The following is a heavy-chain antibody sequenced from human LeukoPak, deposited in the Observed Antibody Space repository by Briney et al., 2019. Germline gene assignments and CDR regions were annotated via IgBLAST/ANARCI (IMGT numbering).Heavy chain of an antibody. D-gene: IGHD4-11*01. Sequence: SETLSLTCPVSGGSISSYYWTWIRQPAGKGLEWIGYIYYSGSINYNPSLKSRLTISVDTSKNQFSLKLSSVTAADTAVYYCARLRGNYFPDYWGQGTLVTVSS. CDR2: IYYSGSI. CDR3: ARLRGNYFPDY. CDR1: GGSISSYY. J-gene: IGHJ4*02. V-gene: IGHV4-59*01.